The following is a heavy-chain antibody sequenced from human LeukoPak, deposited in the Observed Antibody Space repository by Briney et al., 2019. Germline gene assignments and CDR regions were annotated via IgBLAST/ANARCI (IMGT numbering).Heavy chain of an antibody. CDR2: IYHSGST. CDR1: GGSISSGYY. CDR3: ARDPYCTGGSCYHRFDS. J-gene: IGHJ4*02. Sequence: SETLSLTCTVSGGSISSGYYWSWIRQPPGKGLEWIGYIYHSGSTYYSPSLQSRVTMSVDRSKNQFSLKLSSVTAADTAVYFCARDPYCTGGSCYHRFDSWGQGTLVTVSS. D-gene: IGHD2-15*01. V-gene: IGHV4-30-2*01.